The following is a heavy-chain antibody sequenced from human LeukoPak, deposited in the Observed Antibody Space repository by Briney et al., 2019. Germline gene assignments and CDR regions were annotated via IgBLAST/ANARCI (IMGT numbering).Heavy chain of an antibody. J-gene: IGHJ4*02. D-gene: IGHD4-23*01. CDR3: ARGADRWNYFDY. CDR1: GFTVSSSF. V-gene: IGHV3-53*01. Sequence: GGSLRLSCAASGFTVSSSFMSWVRQAPGRGLEWVSVIYSGGSTYYADSVKGRFTISRDNYKKTVSLQMNSLGAEDTAVYYCARGADRWNYFDYWGQGTLVTVSS. CDR2: IYSGGST.